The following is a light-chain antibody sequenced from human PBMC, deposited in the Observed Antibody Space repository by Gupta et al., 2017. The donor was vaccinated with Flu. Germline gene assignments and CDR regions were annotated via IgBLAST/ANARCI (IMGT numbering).Light chain of an antibody. CDR3: HQYVDSPG. CDR2: GAS. J-gene: IGKJ1*01. V-gene: IGKV3-20*01. Sequence: AWYQQKPGQAPRLLIYGASNRATGIPDRFGGSGSGTDFTLTISRLEPEDFAVYYCHQYVDSPGFGQGTKVEIK.